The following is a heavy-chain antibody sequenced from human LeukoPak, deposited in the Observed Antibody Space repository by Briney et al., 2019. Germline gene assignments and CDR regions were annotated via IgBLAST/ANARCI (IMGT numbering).Heavy chain of an antibody. J-gene: IGHJ4*02. D-gene: IGHD6-13*01. Sequence: ASVKVSCKASGYTFTGYYMHWVRQAPGQGLEWMGWINPNSGGTNYAQKFQGRVTMTRDTSISTAYMELSRLRSDDTAVYYCAIIAAAGTGFDYWGQGTLVTVSP. CDR2: INPNSGGT. CDR1: GYTFTGYY. V-gene: IGHV1-2*02. CDR3: AIIAAAGTGFDY.